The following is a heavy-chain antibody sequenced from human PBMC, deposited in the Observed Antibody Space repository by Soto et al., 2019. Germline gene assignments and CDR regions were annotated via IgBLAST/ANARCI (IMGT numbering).Heavy chain of an antibody. Sequence: GGSLRLSCAASGFTFSDYYMSWIRQAPGKGLEWVSYISSNSYTNYVDSVKGRFTISRHNAKNSLYLQMNSLRAEDTAVYYCARHVHDAFDIWGQGTMVTVS. D-gene: IGHD3-10*02. CDR2: ISSNSYT. CDR1: GFTFSDYY. CDR3: ARHVHDAFDI. J-gene: IGHJ3*02. V-gene: IGHV3-11*03.